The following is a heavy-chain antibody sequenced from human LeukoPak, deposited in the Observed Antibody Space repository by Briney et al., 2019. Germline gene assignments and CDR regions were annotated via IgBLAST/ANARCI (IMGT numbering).Heavy chain of an antibody. J-gene: IGHJ6*03. CDR1: GFTFGDYV. CDR2: IRSKVYGGTT. D-gene: IGHD3-3*01. V-gene: IGHV3-49*04. CDR3: TRAGLEWFYYYYMDV. Sequence: PGGSLRLSCTASGFTFGDYVMNWVRQAPGKGLEWLGFIRSKVYGGTTEYAASVKGRLTISRDDPKSIAYLQMNSLKTEDTAVYYCTRAGLEWFYYYYMDVWGKGTTVTVSS.